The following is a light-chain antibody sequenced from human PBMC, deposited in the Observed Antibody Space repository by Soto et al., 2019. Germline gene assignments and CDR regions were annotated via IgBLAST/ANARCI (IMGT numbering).Light chain of an antibody. J-gene: IGKJ5*01. CDR1: QSVSSNY. CDR2: GAS. Sequence: EIVLTQSPGTLSLSPGERATLSCRASQSVSSNYLAWYQQKPGQAPRLLIYGASRRATGIPDRFSGSGSGTDFTLTISRLEPEDFAVYYCQQYGSSPGITFGQGTRLEIK. CDR3: QQYGSSPGIT. V-gene: IGKV3-20*01.